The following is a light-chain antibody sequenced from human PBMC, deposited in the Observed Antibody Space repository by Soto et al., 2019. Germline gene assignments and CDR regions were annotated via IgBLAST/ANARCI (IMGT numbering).Light chain of an antibody. Sequence: EIVMTQSPATLSVSPGERATLSCMASQSVSSNLAWYQQKPGQAPRLLIYGASTRATGIPARFSGSGSGTEFTLTISSLQSEDFAVYYCQQYNNWPLPTFGQGTKVEIK. CDR1: QSVSSN. CDR3: QQYNNWPLPT. V-gene: IGKV3-15*01. J-gene: IGKJ1*01. CDR2: GAS.